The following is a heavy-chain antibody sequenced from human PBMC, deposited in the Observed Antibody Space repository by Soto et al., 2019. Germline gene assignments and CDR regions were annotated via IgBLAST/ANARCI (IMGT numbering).Heavy chain of an antibody. Sequence: EEQLVESGGGVIQPGGSLRLSCAASGFTLSNYWMHWVRQAPGKGLMWVSRIISDGSSRSYGDSVQGRFTISRDNAKNTLYLQMNSLGVEDTAVYYCARDGDRPRADAFDMWGQGTMVTISS. CDR3: ARDGDRPRADAFDM. D-gene: IGHD7-27*01. V-gene: IGHV3-74*01. CDR2: IISDGSSR. CDR1: GFTLSNYW. J-gene: IGHJ3*02.